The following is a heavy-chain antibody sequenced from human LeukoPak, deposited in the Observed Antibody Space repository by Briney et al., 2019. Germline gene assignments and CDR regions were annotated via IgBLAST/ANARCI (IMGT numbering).Heavy chain of an antibody. D-gene: IGHD3-16*02. Sequence: SETLSLTCTVSGVSISSYYWSWIRQPPGKGLEWVGYIYYSGSTNYNPSLKSRVTISVDTSKHQFSLKLSSVTAADTAVYYCAREGELSRFDPWGQGTLVTVSS. CDR1: GVSISSYY. CDR2: IYYSGST. CDR3: AREGELSRFDP. V-gene: IGHV4-59*01. J-gene: IGHJ5*02.